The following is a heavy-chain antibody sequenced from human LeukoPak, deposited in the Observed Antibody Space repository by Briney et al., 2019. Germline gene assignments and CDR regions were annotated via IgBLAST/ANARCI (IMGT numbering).Heavy chain of an antibody. J-gene: IGHJ4*02. V-gene: IGHV1-24*01. Sequence: ASVKVSCKASGYTFSGYYIHWVRQAPGQGLEWMGGFDPEDGETIYAQKFQGRVTMTEDTSTDTAYMELSSLRSEDTAVYYCATGVWWELDSVAHPDYWGQGTLVTVSS. CDR3: ATGVWWELDSVAHPDY. D-gene: IGHD1-26*01. CDR1: GYTFSGYY. CDR2: FDPEDGET.